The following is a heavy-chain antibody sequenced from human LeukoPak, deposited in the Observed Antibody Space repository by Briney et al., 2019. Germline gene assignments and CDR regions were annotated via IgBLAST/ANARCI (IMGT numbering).Heavy chain of an antibody. CDR2: ISYDRSNK. J-gene: IGHJ6*02. CDR3: ARDIAAANYYYYYGMDV. Sequence: PGGSLRLSCAASGFTFSSYAMHWVRQAPGKGLEWVAVISYDRSNKYYADSVKGRFTISRDNSKNTLYLQMNSLRAEDTAVYYCARDIAAANYYYYYGMDVWGQGTTVTVSS. CDR1: GFTFSSYA. V-gene: IGHV3-30-3*01. D-gene: IGHD6-13*01.